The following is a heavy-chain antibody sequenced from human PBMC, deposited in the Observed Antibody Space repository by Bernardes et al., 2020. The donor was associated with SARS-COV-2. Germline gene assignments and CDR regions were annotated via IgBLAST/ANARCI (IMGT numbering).Heavy chain of an antibody. Sequence: GGSLRLSCAASGFTFSSYGMHWVRQAPGKGLEWVAVIWYDGSNKYYADSVKGRFTISRDNSKNTLYLQMNSLRAEDTAVYYCARDFGTGVGAIYWGQGTLVTVSS. V-gene: IGHV3-33*01. D-gene: IGHD1-26*01. J-gene: IGHJ4*02. CDR2: IWYDGSNK. CDR1: GFTFSSYG. CDR3: ARDFGTGVGAIY.